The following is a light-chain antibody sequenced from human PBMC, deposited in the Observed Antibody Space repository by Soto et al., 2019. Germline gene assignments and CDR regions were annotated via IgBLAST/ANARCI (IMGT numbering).Light chain of an antibody. CDR3: QQYDNPLLT. Sequence: DIQMTQSPSSLSASVGDRVTITCQASQDISNYLNWYQQKPGKAPKLLIYDASNLETGVPSRFSGSGSGTDFTFTICSLQPEDIATYYCQQYDNPLLTFGGGTKVEIK. CDR2: DAS. J-gene: IGKJ4*01. V-gene: IGKV1-33*01. CDR1: QDISNY.